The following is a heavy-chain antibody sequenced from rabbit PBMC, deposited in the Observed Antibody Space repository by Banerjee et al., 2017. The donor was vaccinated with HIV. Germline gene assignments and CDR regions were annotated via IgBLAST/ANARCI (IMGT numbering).Heavy chain of an antibody. CDR1: GIDFSGYG. J-gene: IGHJ4*01. D-gene: IGHD4-1*01. CDR3: ARDLAGVIGWNFNL. CDR2: INTSSGNT. V-gene: IGHV1S45*01. Sequence: QEQLKEIGGGLVQPGGSLTLSCNASGIDFSGYGISWVRQAPGKGLEWIACINTSSGNTVYATWAKGRFTISRTSSTTVALQMTSLTAADTATYFCARDLAGVIGWNFNLWGPGTLVTVS.